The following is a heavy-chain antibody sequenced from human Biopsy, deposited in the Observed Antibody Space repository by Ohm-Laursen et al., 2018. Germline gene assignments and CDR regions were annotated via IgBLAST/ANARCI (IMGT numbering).Heavy chain of an antibody. V-gene: IGHV3-11*01. CDR1: GFSFSYYH. D-gene: IGHD4-23*01. J-gene: IGHJ6*02. CDR2: ISGGGTI. CDR3: ARDTRWSPYSMDV. Sequence: GSLRLSCTASGFSFSYYHMRWIRQAPGRGLEWVSYISGGGTIYYGDSMKGRVTISRDNAKNSLYLQMHSLRAKDTAVYYCARDTRWSPYSMDVWGQGTTVTVSS.